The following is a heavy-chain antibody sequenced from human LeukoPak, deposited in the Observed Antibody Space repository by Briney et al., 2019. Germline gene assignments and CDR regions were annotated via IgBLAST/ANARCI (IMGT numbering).Heavy chain of an antibody. CDR1: GLTFTSHG. J-gene: IGHJ4*02. D-gene: IGHD3-22*01. CDR2: VRNDGSDT. CDR3: ARSRGQIVVVITGFFDY. Sequence: PGGSLRLSCTTSGLTFTSHGFHWLRQVVGKRLEWVAFVRNDGSDTYHANSVKGRFSISRDDSKSTLYLQMNSLRAEDTAVYYCARSRGQIVVVITGFFDYWGQGTLVTVSS. V-gene: IGHV3-30*02.